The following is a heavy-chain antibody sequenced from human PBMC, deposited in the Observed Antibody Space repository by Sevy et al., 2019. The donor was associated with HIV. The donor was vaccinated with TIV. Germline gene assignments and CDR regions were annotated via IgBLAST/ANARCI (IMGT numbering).Heavy chain of an antibody. CDR3: ARHRTQGVVIIPGSGYHYGADF. D-gene: IGHD3-3*01. J-gene: IGHJ6*02. CDR1: GYSFNMYG. CDR2: ISAYTGDT. Sequence: ASVKVSCKTSGYSFNMYGISWVRQAPGQGLEWMGWISAYTGDTDYRQMFRGRVTMTTDASTNTAYMELRRLTSDDTAVCYCARHRTQGVVIIPGSGYHYGADFWGQGTMVTVSS. V-gene: IGHV1-18*01.